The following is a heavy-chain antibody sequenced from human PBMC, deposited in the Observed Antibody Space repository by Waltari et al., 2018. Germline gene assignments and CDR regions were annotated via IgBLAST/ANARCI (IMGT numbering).Heavy chain of an antibody. CDR1: GFTFSSYW. V-gene: IGHV3-7*01. D-gene: IGHD4-4*01. J-gene: IGHJ6*02. Sequence: EVQLVESGGGLVQPGGSLRLSCAASGFTFSSYWMSWVRQAPGKGLEWVANIKQDGSEKYYVDSVKGRFTISRDNAKNSLYLQMNSLRAEDTAVYYCARRGSNYYYYYGMDVWGQGTTVTVSS. CDR3: ARRGSNYYYYYGMDV. CDR2: IKQDGSEK.